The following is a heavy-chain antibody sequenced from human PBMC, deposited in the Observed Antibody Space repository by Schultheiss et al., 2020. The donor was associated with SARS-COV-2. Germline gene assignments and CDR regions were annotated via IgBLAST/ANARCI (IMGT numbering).Heavy chain of an antibody. D-gene: IGHD6-6*01. CDR3: ARGLRASSSFGY. V-gene: IGHV3-30*19. Sequence: GGSLRLSCAASGFTFSSYGMHWVRQAPGKGLEWVAVISYDATNKYNADSVKGRFSISRDNSKNTLYLQMNSLRPEDTAVYYCARGLRASSSFGYWGQGTLVTVSS. CDR1: GFTFSSYG. J-gene: IGHJ4*02. CDR2: ISYDATNK.